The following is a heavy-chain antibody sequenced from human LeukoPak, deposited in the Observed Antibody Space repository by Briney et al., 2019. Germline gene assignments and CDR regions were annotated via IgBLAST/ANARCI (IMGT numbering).Heavy chain of an antibody. J-gene: IGHJ4*02. CDR3: ARGFGLAAAGADI. CDR2: LYHSGIT. D-gene: IGHD6-13*01. V-gene: IGHV4-38-2*02. Sequence: SETLSLTCIVSGYSISSDYYWSWIRQPPGKGLEWIGSLYHSGITYYNPSLKSRVTISVGTSKNHFSLKLTSVTAADTAVYYCARGFGLAAAGADIWGQGTLVTVSS. CDR1: GYSISSDYY.